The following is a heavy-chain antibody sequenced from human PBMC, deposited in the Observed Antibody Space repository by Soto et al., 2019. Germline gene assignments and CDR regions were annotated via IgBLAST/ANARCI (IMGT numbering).Heavy chain of an antibody. J-gene: IGHJ4*02. Sequence: GGSLRLSCAASGFTFSLYAMSWVRQAPGKGLEWLSSISGSGDSVYYADSVKGRLTISRDNSKNTLYLQINSLRAEDTAVYYCAKERSDHRIAAAAIDYWGQGAQVTVSS. V-gene: IGHV3-23*01. D-gene: IGHD6-25*01. CDR3: AKERSDHRIAAAAIDY. CDR2: ISGSGDSV. CDR1: GFTFSLYA.